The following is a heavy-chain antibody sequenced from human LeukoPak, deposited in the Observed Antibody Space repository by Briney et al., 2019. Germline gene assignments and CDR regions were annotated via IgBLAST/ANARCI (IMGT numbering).Heavy chain of an antibody. CDR1: GGTFSSYA. D-gene: IGHD3-3*01. CDR3: ASRDAVFGVVTEEYFQH. Sequence: SVKVSCKASGGTFSSYAISWVRQAPGQGLEWMGGINPIFGTANYAQKFQGRVTITADESTSTAYMELSSLRSEDTAVYYCASRDAVFGVVTEEYFQHWGQGTLVTVSS. V-gene: IGHV1-69*01. J-gene: IGHJ1*01. CDR2: INPIFGTA.